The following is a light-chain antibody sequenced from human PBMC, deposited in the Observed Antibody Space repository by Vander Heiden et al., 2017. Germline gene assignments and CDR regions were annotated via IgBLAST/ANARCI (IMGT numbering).Light chain of an antibody. J-gene: IGKJ1*01. CDR3: QQYNNWPPWT. CDR2: GAS. Sequence: EIVMTQSPATLSVSPGERATLSCRASQSVSSNLAWYQQKPGQAPRLLIYGASTRATGIPARFSGSGYGTEFTLTISSRQPEDFAVYYCQQYNNWPPWTFGQGTKVXIK. CDR1: QSVSSN. V-gene: IGKV3-15*01.